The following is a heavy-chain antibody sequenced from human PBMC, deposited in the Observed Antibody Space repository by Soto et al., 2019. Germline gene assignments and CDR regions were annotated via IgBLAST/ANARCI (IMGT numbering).Heavy chain of an antibody. CDR1: GFTFSNYN. V-gene: IGHV3-21*01. J-gene: IGHJ4*02. D-gene: IGHD2-2*01. CDR2: ISSSSSYI. CDR3: AQGFGSTRQYFYY. Sequence: PGGSLRLSCADSGFTFSNYNMNWFRQAPGRGLEWVSSISSSSSYIYYADSVKGRFTISRDNAKRSLYLQMNNLRAEDTAVYYCAQGFGSTRQYFYYSCQGIMVT.